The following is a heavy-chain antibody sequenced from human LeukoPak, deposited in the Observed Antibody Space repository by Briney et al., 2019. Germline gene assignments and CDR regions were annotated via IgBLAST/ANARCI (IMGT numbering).Heavy chain of an antibody. J-gene: IGHJ4*02. CDR3: ARDSIVGAVEY. Sequence: GGSLRLSCAASRFTFGRSWMNWVRQAPGKGLEWVANIKEDGSEKYYVDSVKGRFTISRDNAKNSLYLQMNSLRADDTAVYYCARDSIVGAVEYWGQGTLVTVSS. D-gene: IGHD1-26*01. V-gene: IGHV3-7*01. CDR1: RFTFGRSW. CDR2: IKEDGSEK.